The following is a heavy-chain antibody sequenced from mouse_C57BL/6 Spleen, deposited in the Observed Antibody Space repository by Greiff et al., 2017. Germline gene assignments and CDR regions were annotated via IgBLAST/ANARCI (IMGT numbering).Heavy chain of an antibody. V-gene: IGHV1-64*01. CDR3: ARRNEYGGAWFAY. Sequence: QVQLQQPGAELVKPGASVKLSCKASGYTFTSYWMHWVKQRPGQGLEWIGMIHPNSGSTNYNEKFKSKATLTVDKTSSTAYMQLSSLTSEDSAVYYCARRNEYGGAWFAYWGQGTLVTVSA. J-gene: IGHJ3*01. CDR1: GYTFTSYW. CDR2: IHPNSGST. D-gene: IGHD5-1*01.